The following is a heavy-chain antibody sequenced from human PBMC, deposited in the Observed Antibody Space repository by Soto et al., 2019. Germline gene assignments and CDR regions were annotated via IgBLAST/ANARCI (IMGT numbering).Heavy chain of an antibody. CDR1: GFTFSSYW. CDR2: IKQDGSEK. CDR3: ARPLRGYSGYDSAFDI. J-gene: IGHJ3*02. V-gene: IGHV3-7*02. Sequence: PGGSLRLSCAASGFTFSSYWMSWVRQAPGKGLEWVANIKQDGSEKYYVDSVKGRFTISRDNAKNSLYLQMNSLRAEDTAAYYCARPLRGYSGYDSAFDIWGQGTMVTVSS. D-gene: IGHD5-12*01.